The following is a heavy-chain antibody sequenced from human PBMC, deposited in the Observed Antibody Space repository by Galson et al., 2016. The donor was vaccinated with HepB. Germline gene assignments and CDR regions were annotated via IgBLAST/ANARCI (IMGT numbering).Heavy chain of an antibody. Sequence: SETLSLTCTVSGGSITNNYYFWGWIRQPPGKGLEWIGSIYYSGTTYYNPSLGSRVTISVDTSKTQFSLKLRSVTAADTAVYYCARHLSGYCNNGVCARWCRDPNYFDCWGQGRLVSVSS. CDR3: ARHLSGYCNNGVCARWCRDPNYFDC. CDR2: IYYSGTT. J-gene: IGHJ4*02. CDR1: GGSITNNYYF. V-gene: IGHV4-39*01. D-gene: IGHD2-8*01.